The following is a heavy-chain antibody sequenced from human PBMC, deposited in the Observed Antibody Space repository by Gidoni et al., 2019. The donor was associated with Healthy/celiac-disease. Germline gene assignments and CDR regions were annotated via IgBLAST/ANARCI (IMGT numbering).Heavy chain of an antibody. J-gene: IGHJ4*02. Sequence: EVQLVESGGGLVQPGRSLRLSCAASGFTFDDYAMHWVRQAPGKGLEWVSGISWNSGSIGYADSVKGRFTISRDNAKNSLYLQMNSLRAEDTALYYCAKDRRASAYNYFDYWGQGTLVTVSS. V-gene: IGHV3-9*01. CDR2: ISWNSGSI. CDR1: GFTFDDYA. CDR3: AKDRRASAYNYFDY. D-gene: IGHD1-1*01.